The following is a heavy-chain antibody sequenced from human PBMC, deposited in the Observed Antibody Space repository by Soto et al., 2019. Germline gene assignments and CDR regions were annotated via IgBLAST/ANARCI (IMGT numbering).Heavy chain of an antibody. CDR1: GGSISSYY. CDR2: IYYSGST. V-gene: IGHV4-59*01. Sequence: SETLSLTCTVSGGSISSYYWSWIRQPPGKGLEWIGYIYYSGSTNYNPSLKSRVTISVDTSKNQFSLKLSSVTAADTAVYYCARQKNDYDFWSGYEKDAFDIWGQGTMVTVS. D-gene: IGHD3-3*01. CDR3: ARQKNDYDFWSGYEKDAFDI. J-gene: IGHJ3*02.